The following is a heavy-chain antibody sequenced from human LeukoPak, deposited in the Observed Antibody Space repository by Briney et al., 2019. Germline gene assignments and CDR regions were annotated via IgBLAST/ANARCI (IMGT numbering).Heavy chain of an antibody. CDR3: AKGLIAVAGTHGYYYYYGMDV. J-gene: IGHJ6*02. CDR1: GFTFSSYA. D-gene: IGHD6-19*01. V-gene: IGHV3-23*01. CDR2: ISGSGGSK. Sequence: GGYLRGSCAASGFTFSSYALSWVRQAPGKGLEWVSAISGSGGSKYYADSVKGRFTISRDNSKNTLYLQMNSLRAEDTAVYYCAKGLIAVAGTHGYYYYYGMDVWGQGTTVTVSS.